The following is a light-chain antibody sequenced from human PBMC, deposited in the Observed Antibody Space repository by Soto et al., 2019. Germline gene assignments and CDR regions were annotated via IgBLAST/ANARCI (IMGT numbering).Light chain of an antibody. V-gene: IGKV1-13*02. CDR3: QQFNSYLIT. J-gene: IGKJ5*01. CDR2: DAS. CDR1: QGISSA. Sequence: AIQLTQSPSSLSASVGDRVTITCRASQGISSALAWYQQKPGKAPKLLIYDASSLESGVPSRFSGSGSGTEFTLTISSLQPEDFATYYCQQFNSYLITFGQGTRLEIK.